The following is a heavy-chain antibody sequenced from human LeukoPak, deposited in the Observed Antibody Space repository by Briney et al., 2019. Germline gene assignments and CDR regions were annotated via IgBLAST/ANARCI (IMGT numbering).Heavy chain of an antibody. Sequence: GGSLRLSCAATGFTISSYDMPRIRQAPGKGLERSAVIWYDGSNKYYADSVKGRFTISRDNSKNTLYLQMNSLKAEDTAVYYCARDEADILTAYYRYYFDYWGQGTLVTVSS. CDR2: IWYDGSNK. CDR3: ARDEADILTAYYRYYFDY. CDR1: GFTISSYD. J-gene: IGHJ4*02. V-gene: IGHV3-33*01. D-gene: IGHD3-9*01.